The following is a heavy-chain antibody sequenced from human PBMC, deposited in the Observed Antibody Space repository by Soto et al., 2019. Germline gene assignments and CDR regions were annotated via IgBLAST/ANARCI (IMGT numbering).Heavy chain of an antibody. D-gene: IGHD3-10*01. J-gene: IGHJ4*02. Sequence: EVQLVESGGGLIQPGGSLRLSCAVSGFTVSNNYMSWVRQAPGKGLEGVSVIYSGGYTAYGDSVKGRFTISRDNSKTPQYLQRNGRGADNRAVFSGATPPGGGGYWGQGTLVTVSS. CDR1: GFTVSNNY. V-gene: IGHV3-53*01. CDR2: IYSGGYT. CDR3: ATPPGGGGY.